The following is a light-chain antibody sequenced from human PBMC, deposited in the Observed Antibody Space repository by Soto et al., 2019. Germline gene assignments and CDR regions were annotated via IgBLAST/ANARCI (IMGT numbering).Light chain of an antibody. V-gene: IGKV1-39*01. J-gene: IGKJ2*01. CDR1: QSISSY. Sequence: DIQMTQSPSSLSASVGDRVTITCRASQSISSYLNWYQQKPGKAPKLLIYAASSLQSGVPSRFSGSGSVTDFTLTFSSLQPDAFATYYCQESYSTSYTLVQGTKLEIK. CDR2: AAS. CDR3: QESYSTSYT.